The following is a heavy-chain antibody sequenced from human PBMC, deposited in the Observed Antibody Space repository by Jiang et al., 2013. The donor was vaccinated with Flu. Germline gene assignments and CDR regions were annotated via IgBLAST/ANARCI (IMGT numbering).Heavy chain of an antibody. Sequence: QVQLQESGPGLVKPSETLSLTCIVSEDSISSISSSYYWAWIRQPPGRGLEWIGSVYYSGSTRYNPSLKSRVTISVDTSNQFSLRLSSVTAADTAVYYCARCYISEWYTEDAFDIWSQGTKVTVSS. CDR3: ARCYISEWYTEDAFDI. D-gene: IGHD6-19*01. V-gene: IGHV4-39*01. J-gene: IGHJ3*02. CDR1: EDSISSISSSYY. CDR2: VYYSGST.